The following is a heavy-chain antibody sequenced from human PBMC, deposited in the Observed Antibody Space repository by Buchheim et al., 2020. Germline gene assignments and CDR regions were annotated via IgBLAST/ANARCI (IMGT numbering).Heavy chain of an antibody. CDR1: GFTFSSYW. J-gene: IGHJ1*01. CDR2: IKQDGSEK. Sequence: EVQLVESGGGLVQPGGSLRLSCAASGFTFSSYWMSWVRKAPGKGLEWVANIKQDGSEKYYVDSVKGRFTISRDNAKNSLYLQMNSLRAEDTAVYYCAREADHYYCSSCYYYGAEYFQHWGQGTL. V-gene: IGHV3-7*01. CDR3: AREADHYYCSSCYYYGAEYFQH. D-gene: IGHD3-22*01.